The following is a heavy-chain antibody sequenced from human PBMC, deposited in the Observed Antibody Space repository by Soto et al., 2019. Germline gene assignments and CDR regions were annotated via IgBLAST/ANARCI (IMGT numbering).Heavy chain of an antibody. J-gene: IGHJ5*02. V-gene: IGHV5-10-1*01. Sequence: PGESLKISCEASGYSFTSYWISWVRQMPGKGLEWRGRIDPSDSFVSYSPSSLGHVTISSDKSINTVYLQWTSLSASDTAMYYCAREGFCTKGVCHIADNWFDPWGQGTLVTVSS. CDR3: AREGFCTKGVCHIADNWFDP. CDR1: GYSFTSYW. D-gene: IGHD2-8*01. CDR2: IDPSDSFV.